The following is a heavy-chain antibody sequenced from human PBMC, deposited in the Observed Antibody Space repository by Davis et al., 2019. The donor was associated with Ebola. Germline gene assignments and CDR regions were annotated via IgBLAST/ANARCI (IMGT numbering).Heavy chain of an antibody. CDR2: ISGDGGST. CDR1: GFTFDDYA. D-gene: IGHD3-3*01. V-gene: IGHV3-43*02. Sequence: PGGSLRLSCAASGFTFDDYAMHWVRQAPGKGLEWVSLISGDGGSTYYADSVKGRFTISRDNSKNSLYLQMNSLRTEDTALYYCTKAEVYYDFWSGSPHYGMDVWGQGTTVTVSS. J-gene: IGHJ6*02. CDR3: TKAEVYYDFWSGSPHYGMDV.